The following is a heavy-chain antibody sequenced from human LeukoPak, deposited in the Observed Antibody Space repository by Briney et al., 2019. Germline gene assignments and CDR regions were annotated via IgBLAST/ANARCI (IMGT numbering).Heavy chain of an antibody. Sequence: QPGGSLRLSCAASGFTFSSYAMSWVRQAPGKGLEWVSAISGSGGSTYYADSVKGRFTISRDNSKDTLYLQMNSLRAEDTAVYYCAKGPPNYYGSGSYSGWFDPWGQGTLVTVSS. CDR2: ISGSGGST. V-gene: IGHV3-23*01. CDR3: AKGPPNYYGSGSYSGWFDP. CDR1: GFTFSSYA. J-gene: IGHJ5*02. D-gene: IGHD3-10*01.